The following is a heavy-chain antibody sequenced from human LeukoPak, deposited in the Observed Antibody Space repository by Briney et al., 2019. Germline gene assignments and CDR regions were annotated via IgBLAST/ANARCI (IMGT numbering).Heavy chain of an antibody. Sequence: GGSLRLSCAASGLHFSGTAMSWVRQAPGKGLEWVSAISGSGGSTYYADSVKGRFTISRDNSKNTLYLQMNSLRAEDTALYYCATSSGWYPKYFDYWGQGTLVTVSS. V-gene: IGHV3-23*01. CDR2: ISGSGGST. D-gene: IGHD6-19*01. CDR3: ATSSGWYPKYFDY. J-gene: IGHJ4*02. CDR1: GLHFSGTA.